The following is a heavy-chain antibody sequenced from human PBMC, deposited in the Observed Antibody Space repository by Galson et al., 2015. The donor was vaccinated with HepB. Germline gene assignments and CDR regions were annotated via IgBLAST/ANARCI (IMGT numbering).Heavy chain of an antibody. CDR3: ARIGATVTSFDY. CDR1: GGTFSSYT. J-gene: IGHJ4*02. Sequence: SVKVSCKASGGTFSSYTISWVRQAPGQGLEWMGWTSAYNGNTNYAQKLQGRVTMTTDTSTSTAYMELRSLRSDDTAVYYCARIGATVTSFDYWGQGTLVTVSS. V-gene: IGHV1-18*01. CDR2: TSAYNGNT. D-gene: IGHD4-17*01.